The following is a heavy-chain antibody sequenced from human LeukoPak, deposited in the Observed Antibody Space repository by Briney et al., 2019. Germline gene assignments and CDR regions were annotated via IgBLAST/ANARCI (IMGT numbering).Heavy chain of an antibody. J-gene: IGHJ4*02. CDR1: GFTFSSYW. Sequence: PGGSPRLSCAASGFTFSSYWMSWVRQAPGKGLEWVADIKEDGSEKYYVDSVKGRFTISRDNAKNSLYLQMNSLRVEDTAVYYCALTPDYYGSGSFDYWGQGTLVTVSS. V-gene: IGHV3-7*01. CDR2: IKEDGSEK. CDR3: ALTPDYYGSGSFDY. D-gene: IGHD3-10*01.